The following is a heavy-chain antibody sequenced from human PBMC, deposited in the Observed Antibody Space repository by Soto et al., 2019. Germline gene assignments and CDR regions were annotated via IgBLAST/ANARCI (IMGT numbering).Heavy chain of an antibody. V-gene: IGHV1-3*01. D-gene: IGHD5-18*01. CDR1: GYTFTSYA. CDR2: INAGNGNT. J-gene: IGHJ5*02. Sequence: ASVKVSCKASGYTFTSYAMHWVRQAPGQRLEWMGWINAGNGNTKYSQKFQGRVTITRDTSASTAYMELSSLRSEDTAVYYCAILRGVGYSYDDYFNWIHPSGQGTLVTVSS. CDR3: AILRGVGYSYDDYFNWIHP.